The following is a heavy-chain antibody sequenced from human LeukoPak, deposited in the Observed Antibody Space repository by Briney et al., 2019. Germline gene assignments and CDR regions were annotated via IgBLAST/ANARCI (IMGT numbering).Heavy chain of an antibody. Sequence: GGSLRLSCAASTFTFSSYNMNWVRQAPGKGLEWVSSISSSGTYIYYRDSVKGRFTISRDNAENSVYLQMNSLRVEDTAIYYCARDRGSYRPIDYWGQGTLVTVSS. CDR1: TFTFSSYN. D-gene: IGHD1-26*01. CDR2: ISSSGTYI. J-gene: IGHJ4*02. CDR3: ARDRGSYRPIDY. V-gene: IGHV3-21*01.